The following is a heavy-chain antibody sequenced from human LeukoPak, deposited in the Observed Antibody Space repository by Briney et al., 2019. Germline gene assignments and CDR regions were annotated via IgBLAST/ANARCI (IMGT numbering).Heavy chain of an antibody. D-gene: IGHD3-10*01. CDR3: AKERGNSGYFDY. CDR2: ISWNGVST. V-gene: IGHV3-43*01. Sequence: GGSLRLSCAASGFTFDDYTIHWVRQAPGKVLEWVSLISWNGVSTYYADSVKGRFTISRDNSKNSLYLQMNSLRTEDTALYYCAKERGNSGYFDYWGQGTLVTVSS. CDR1: GFTFDDYT. J-gene: IGHJ4*02.